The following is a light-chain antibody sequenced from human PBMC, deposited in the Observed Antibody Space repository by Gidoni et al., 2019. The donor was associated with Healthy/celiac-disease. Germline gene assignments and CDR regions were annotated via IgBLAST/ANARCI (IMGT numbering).Light chain of an antibody. CDR3: QAWDSSTAV. Sequence: SYELTPPPSVSVPPGQTASITCSGDKLGDKYACWYQQKPGQSPVLVIYQDSKRASGIPERFSGSNSGNTATLTISGTQAMDEADYYCQAWDSSTAVFGGGTKLTVL. J-gene: IGLJ3*02. V-gene: IGLV3-1*01. CDR2: QDS. CDR1: KLGDKY.